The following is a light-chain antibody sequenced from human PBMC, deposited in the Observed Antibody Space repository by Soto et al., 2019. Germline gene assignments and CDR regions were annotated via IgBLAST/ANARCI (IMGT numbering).Light chain of an antibody. V-gene: IGLV2-14*01. CDR1: SGDVGGYNY. J-gene: IGLJ1*01. Sequence: QSALAQPASVSGSPGQSITISCSGTSGDVGGYNYVSWYQQYPGKAPKLMLYEVSKRPSGVSNRFSGSKSGKTASLTISGLQAEDEADYYCSSYRATSTPYVFGNGTKVTVL. CDR3: SSYRATSTPYV. CDR2: EVS.